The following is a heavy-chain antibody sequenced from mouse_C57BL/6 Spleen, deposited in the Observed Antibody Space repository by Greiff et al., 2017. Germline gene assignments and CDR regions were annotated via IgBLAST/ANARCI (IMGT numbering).Heavy chain of an antibody. V-gene: IGHV5-6*01. J-gene: IGHJ3*01. D-gene: IGHD1-1*01. CDR3: ASYGSSPPFAY. CDR1: GFTFSSYG. Sequence: EVKVVESGGDLVKPGGSLKLSCAASGFTFSSYGMSWVRQTPDKRLEWVATISSGGSYTYYPDSVKGRFTISRDNAKNTLYLQMSSLKSEDTAMYYCASYGSSPPFAYWGQGTLVTVSA. CDR2: ISSGGSYT.